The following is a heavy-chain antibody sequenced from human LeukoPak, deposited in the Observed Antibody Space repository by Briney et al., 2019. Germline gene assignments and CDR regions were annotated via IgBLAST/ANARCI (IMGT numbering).Heavy chain of an antibody. CDR1: GGSISSGSYY. J-gene: IGHJ4*02. V-gene: IGHV4-61*02. Sequence: SQTLSLACTVSGGSISSGSYYWSWIRQPAGKGLEWIGRIYTSGSTNYNPSLKSRVTISVDTSKNQFSLKLSSVTAADTAVYYCARGFGVVVAAIDYWGQGTLVTVSS. D-gene: IGHD2-15*01. CDR3: ARGFGVVVAAIDY. CDR2: IYTSGST.